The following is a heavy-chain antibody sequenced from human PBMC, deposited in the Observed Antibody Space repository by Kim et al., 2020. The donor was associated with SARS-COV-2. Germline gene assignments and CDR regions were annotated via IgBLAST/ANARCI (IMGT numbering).Heavy chain of an antibody. CDR2: NT. Sequence: NTKFAQSVQGRLTMTAETSMSTVYMELKSLRSDDTAVYYCARDRDWNLDYWGQGTLVTVSS. J-gene: IGHJ4*02. D-gene: IGHD1-1*01. V-gene: IGHV1-18*01. CDR3: ARDRDWNLDY.